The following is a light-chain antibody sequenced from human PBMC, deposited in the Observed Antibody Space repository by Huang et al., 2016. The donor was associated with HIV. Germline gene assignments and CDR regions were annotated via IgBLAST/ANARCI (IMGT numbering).Light chain of an antibody. Sequence: DIVLTQSPDSLAVSLGERATITCKSRQSVFHTANNKNYLAGVQQRPGQPPRLLLYWASIPESGGPDRIRGSGSGTEFTLTISRPQDDDVAVYYCQQYYIAPFTFGQGTKLEI. CDR1: QSVFHTANNKNY. J-gene: IGKJ2*01. CDR2: WAS. CDR3: QQYYIAPFT. V-gene: IGKV4-1*01.